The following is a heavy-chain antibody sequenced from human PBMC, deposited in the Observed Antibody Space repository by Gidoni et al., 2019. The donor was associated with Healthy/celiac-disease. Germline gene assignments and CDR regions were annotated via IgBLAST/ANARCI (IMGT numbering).Heavy chain of an antibody. V-gene: IGHV3-30-3*01. CDR2: ISYDGSNK. Sequence: QVQLVVSGGGVVQPGRSLRLSCAASGFPFSSYAMHWVRQAPGKGLEWVAVISYDGSNKYYADSVKGRFTISRDNSKNTLYLKMNSLRAEDTAVYYCARELNYDILTGYYIELGYWGQGTLVTVSS. CDR3: ARELNYDILTGYYIELGY. D-gene: IGHD3-9*01. J-gene: IGHJ4*02. CDR1: GFPFSSYA.